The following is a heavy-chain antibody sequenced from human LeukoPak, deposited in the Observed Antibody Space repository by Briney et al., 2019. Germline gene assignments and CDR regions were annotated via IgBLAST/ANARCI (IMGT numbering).Heavy chain of an antibody. D-gene: IGHD1-1*01. CDR2: IIPILGIA. V-gene: IGHV1-69*04. J-gene: IGHJ5*02. CDR1: GGTFSSYA. CDR3: ARGGPGTNWFDP. Sequence: SVKVSCKASGGTFSSYAISWVRQAPGQGLEWMGRIIPILGIANYAQKFQGRVTITADKSTSTAYMELSSLRSEDTALYYCARGGPGTNWFDPWGQGTLVTVSS.